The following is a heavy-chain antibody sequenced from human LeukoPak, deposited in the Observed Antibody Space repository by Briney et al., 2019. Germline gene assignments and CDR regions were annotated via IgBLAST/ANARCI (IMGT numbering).Heavy chain of an antibody. J-gene: IGHJ3*02. V-gene: IGHV1-8*03. CDR2: MNPKSGNT. CDR3: AITETIMVVAATNYAFDI. D-gene: IGHD2-15*01. CDR1: GYTFTSYD. Sequence: ASVKVSCKASGYTFTSYDINWVRQATGQGLEWMGWMNPKSGNTGYAQKFQGRVTITRNTSISTAYMEVSSLRYEDTSVYYCAITETIMVVAATNYAFDIWGQGTMVTVSS.